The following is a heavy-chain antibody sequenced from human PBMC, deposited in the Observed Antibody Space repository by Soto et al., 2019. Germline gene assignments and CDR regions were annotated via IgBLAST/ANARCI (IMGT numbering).Heavy chain of an antibody. Sequence: QVQLVESGGGVVQPGRSLRLSCAASEFTFSSYAMHWVRQAPGKGLEWVAVISYDGSNKYYADSVKGRFTISRDNSKNTLYLQMNSLRAEDTAVYYCASLYCSGGSCYVANYYYGMDVWGQGTTVTVSS. CDR1: EFTFSSYA. CDR2: ISYDGSNK. CDR3: ASLYCSGGSCYVANYYYGMDV. J-gene: IGHJ6*02. V-gene: IGHV3-30-3*01. D-gene: IGHD2-15*01.